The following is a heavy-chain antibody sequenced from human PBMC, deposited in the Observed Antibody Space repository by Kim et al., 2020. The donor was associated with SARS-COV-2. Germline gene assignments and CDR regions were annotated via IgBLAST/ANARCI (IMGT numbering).Heavy chain of an antibody. J-gene: IGHJ4*02. CDR1: GGSFSGYQ. CDR3: ARAVPGY. CDR2: INDSGST. Sequence: SETLSLTCAVYGGSFSGYQWSWICQSPGKGLEWIGQINDSGSTKYNPTLKSRVTITVDTSKNQFPLKLTPVTAADTAVYYCARAVPGYWGQGTLVTVSS. V-gene: IGHV4-34*01.